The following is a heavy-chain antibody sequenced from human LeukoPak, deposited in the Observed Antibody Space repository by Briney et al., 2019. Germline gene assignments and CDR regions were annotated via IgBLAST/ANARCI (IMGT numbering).Heavy chain of an antibody. D-gene: IGHD2-2*01. CDR3: ATGTIYCSSCSDDY. J-gene: IGHJ4*02. CDR2: FDPDDGET. CDR1: GYSLTELS. Sequence: ASVKVSCKVSGYSLTELSMHWGRQAPGKGLEWMGGFDPDDGETPLFAQKFQGRVSLTEDTSTDTAYMELSSLSSEDTAVYYCATGTIYCSSCSDDYWGQGTLVTVSS. V-gene: IGHV1-24*01.